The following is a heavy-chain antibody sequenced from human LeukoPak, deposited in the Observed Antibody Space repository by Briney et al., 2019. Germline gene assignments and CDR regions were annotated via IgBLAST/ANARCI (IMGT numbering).Heavy chain of an antibody. Sequence: SETLSLTCAVSGGSISSGGYSWSWIRQPPGKGLEWIGYIYHSGSTYYNPSLKSRVTISVDRSKNQFSLKLSSVTAADTAVYYCAIGGSTIYNWFDPWGQGTLVTVSS. D-gene: IGHD3-3*01. J-gene: IGHJ5*02. CDR2: IYHSGST. V-gene: IGHV4-30-2*01. CDR1: GGSISSGGYS. CDR3: AIGGSTIYNWFDP.